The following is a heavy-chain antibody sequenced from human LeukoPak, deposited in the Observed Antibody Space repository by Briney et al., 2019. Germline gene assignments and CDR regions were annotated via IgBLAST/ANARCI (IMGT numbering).Heavy chain of an antibody. CDR1: GYTFTGYY. CDR3: ARAYYGSGSYCPDY. D-gene: IGHD3-10*01. CDR2: INPNSGGT. J-gene: IGHJ4*02. V-gene: IGHV1-2*02. Sequence: ASVKVSCKASGYTFTGYYMHWVRQAPGQGLEWMGWINPNSGGTNYAQKFQGRVTMTRDTSISTAYTELSRLRSDDTAVYYCARAYYGSGSYCPDYWGQGTLVTVSS.